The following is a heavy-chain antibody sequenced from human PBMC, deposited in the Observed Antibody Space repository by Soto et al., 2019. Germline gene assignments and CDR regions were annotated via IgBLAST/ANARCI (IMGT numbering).Heavy chain of an antibody. J-gene: IGHJ4*02. Sequence: PVGSLRLSCAASGFTFSDYYMSWIRQAPGKGLEWVSYISSSSSYTNYADSVKGRFTISRGNAKNSLYLQMNSLRAEDTAVYYCARVSRLTDVVDYWGQGTLVTVSS. V-gene: IGHV3-11*06. CDR2: ISSSSSYT. CDR1: GFTFSDYY. CDR3: ARVSRLTDVVDY. D-gene: IGHD2-15*01.